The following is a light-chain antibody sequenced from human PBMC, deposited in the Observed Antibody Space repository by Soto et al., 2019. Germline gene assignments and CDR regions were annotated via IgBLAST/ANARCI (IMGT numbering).Light chain of an antibody. V-gene: IGKV3D-20*02. CDR3: QQRSNWPPIT. CDR1: QSVSRN. CDR2: DAS. J-gene: IGKJ5*01. Sequence: EIVMTQSPATLSVSPGERATLSCRASQSVSRNLAWYQQEPGQAPRLLIFDASSRATGIPDRFSGSGSGTDFTLSISRLEPEDFAVYYCQQRSNWPPITFGQGTRLEIK.